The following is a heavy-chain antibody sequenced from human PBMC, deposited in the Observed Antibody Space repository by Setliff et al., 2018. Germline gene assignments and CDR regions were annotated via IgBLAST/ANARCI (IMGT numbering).Heavy chain of an antibody. CDR1: GYTFSSYG. D-gene: IGHD3-22*01. Sequence: ASVKVSCKTSGYTFSSYGISWVRQAPGQGLQWMGWISADNGHTKYSQKFQGRVTITRDTSASTAYMELSSLRSDDTAVYYCARINFYVSSGYYYASDNWGQGTLVTVSS. CDR3: ARINFYVSSGYYYASDN. V-gene: IGHV1-18*01. J-gene: IGHJ4*02. CDR2: ISADNGHT.